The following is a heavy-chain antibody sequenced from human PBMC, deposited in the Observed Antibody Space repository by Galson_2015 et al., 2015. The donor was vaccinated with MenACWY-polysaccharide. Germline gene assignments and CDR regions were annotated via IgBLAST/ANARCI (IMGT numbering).Heavy chain of an antibody. J-gene: IGHJ4*02. CDR2: IYPSDSDT. D-gene: IGHD2-15*01. Sequence: QSGAEVTKPGESLQISCQGYGCSFPSYWIGWVRQMPGKGLEWRGIIYPSDSDTRYSPSFQGQVTFSADKSINTAYLQWSSLRASDSAMYYCTRHAKYCSGGSCHLDYWGQGTLVTVSS. CDR1: GCSFPSYW. CDR3: TRHAKYCSGGSCHLDY. V-gene: IGHV5-51*01.